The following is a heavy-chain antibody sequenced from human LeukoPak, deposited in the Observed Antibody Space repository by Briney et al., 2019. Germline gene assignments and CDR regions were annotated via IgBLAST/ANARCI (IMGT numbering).Heavy chain of an antibody. Sequence: GGSLRLSCAASGFTVSSNYMSWVRQAPGKGLEWVSVIYSGGSTYYADSVKGRFTISRDNSKNTLYLQMNSLRAEDTAVYYCASERDYYGSGSYPSGYWGQGTLVTVSS. J-gene: IGHJ4*02. CDR2: IYSGGST. CDR3: ASERDYYGSGSYPSGY. D-gene: IGHD3-10*01. V-gene: IGHV3-66*01. CDR1: GFTVSSNY.